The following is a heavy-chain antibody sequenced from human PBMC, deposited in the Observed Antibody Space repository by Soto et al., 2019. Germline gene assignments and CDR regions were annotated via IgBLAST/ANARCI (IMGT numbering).Heavy chain of an antibody. Sequence: SETLSLTCTVSGGSIGSYYWSWIRQPPGKGLEWIGYIYYSGSTNYNPSLKSRVTISVDTSKNQFSLKLSSVTAADTAVYYCARDLSNWNFDYWGQGTLVTVSS. V-gene: IGHV4-59*01. CDR1: GGSIGSYY. J-gene: IGHJ4*02. CDR2: IYYSGST. CDR3: ARDLSNWNFDY. D-gene: IGHD1-20*01.